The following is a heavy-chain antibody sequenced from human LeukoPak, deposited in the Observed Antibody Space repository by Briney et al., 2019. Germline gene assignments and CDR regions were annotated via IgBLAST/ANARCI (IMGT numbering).Heavy chain of an antibody. CDR2: IKSKTDGGTT. CDR3: TSDYGDYLSDAFDI. Sequence: PGGSLRLSCAASGFTFSNAWMSWVRQAPGKGLEWVGRIKSKTDGGTTDYAAPVKGRFTISRDDSKNTLYLQMNSLKTEDTAVYYCTSDYGDYLSDAFDIWGQGTMVTVSS. D-gene: IGHD4-17*01. J-gene: IGHJ3*02. V-gene: IGHV3-15*01. CDR1: GFTFSNAW.